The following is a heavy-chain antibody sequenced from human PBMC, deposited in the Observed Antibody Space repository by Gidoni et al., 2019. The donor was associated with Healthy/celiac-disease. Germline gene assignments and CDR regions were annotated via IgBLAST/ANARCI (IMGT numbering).Heavy chain of an antibody. CDR3: ARMAGYCSSTSCYDVYFQH. Sequence: QVTLQESGPVLLKPTETLTLTCTVSGFSLSNARMGVSWIRQPPGKALEWLAHIFSNDEKSYSTSLKSRLTISKDTSKSQVVLTMTNMDPVDTATYYCARMAGYCSSTSCYDVYFQHWGQGTLVTVSS. J-gene: IGHJ1*01. D-gene: IGHD2-2*01. V-gene: IGHV2-26*01. CDR1: GFSLSNARMG. CDR2: IFSNDEK.